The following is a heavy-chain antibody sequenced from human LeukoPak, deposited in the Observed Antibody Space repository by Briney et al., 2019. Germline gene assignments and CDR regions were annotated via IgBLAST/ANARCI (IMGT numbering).Heavy chain of an antibody. J-gene: IGHJ6*02. V-gene: IGHV1-2*04. CDR1: GYTFTGYY. D-gene: IGHD2-2*01. CDR2: INPNSGGT. CDR3: ARGYCSSTSCSADYYYYYYGMDV. Sequence: ASVKVSCKASGYTFTGYYMHWVRQAPGQGLEWMGWINPNSGGTNHAQKFQGWVTMTRDTSISTAYMELSRLRSDDTAVYYCARGYCSSTSCSADYYYYYYGMDVWGQGTTVTVSS.